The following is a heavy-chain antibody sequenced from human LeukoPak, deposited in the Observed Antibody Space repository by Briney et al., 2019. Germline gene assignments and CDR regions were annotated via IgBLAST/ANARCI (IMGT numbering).Heavy chain of an antibody. V-gene: IGHV4-31*11. CDR3: ARDCGYADY. J-gene: IGHJ4*02. CDR2: IYYSGST. CDR1: GGSFSGYY. D-gene: IGHD5-12*01. Sequence: SETLSLTCAVYGGSFSGYYWSWIRQHPGKGLEWIGYIYYSGSTYYNPSLKSRVTISVDTSKNQFSLKLSSVTAADTAVYYCARDCGYADYWGQGTLVTVSS.